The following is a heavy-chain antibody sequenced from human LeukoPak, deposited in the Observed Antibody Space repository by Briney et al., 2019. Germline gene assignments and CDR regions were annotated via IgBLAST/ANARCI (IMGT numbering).Heavy chain of an antibody. J-gene: IGHJ4*02. CDR3: AKRPSDYGDYVGYFDY. CDR2: ISDDGRNK. V-gene: IGHV3-30*18. D-gene: IGHD4-17*01. Sequence: GRSLRLSCAASGFSFISYGMHWVRQAPGKGLGWVAVISDDGRNKDYADSVKGRFTISRDNSKDTLYLQMNSLRAEDTAVYYCAKRPSDYGDYVGYFDYWRQGTLVTVSS. CDR1: GFSFISYG.